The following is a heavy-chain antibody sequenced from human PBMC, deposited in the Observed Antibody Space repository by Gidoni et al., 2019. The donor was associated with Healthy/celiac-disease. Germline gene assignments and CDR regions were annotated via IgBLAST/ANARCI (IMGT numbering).Heavy chain of an antibody. Sequence: QVQLPESGPGLVKPSETLSLTCTVPGGSIRRSYWSWIRQPAGKGLEWIGRIYTSGSTNYNPSLKSRVNMSVDKSKNQFSLKLSSVTAADTAVYYCAREGDIVVVPAAMEYKAVGWCDPWGQGTLVTVSS. CDR3: AREGDIVVVPAAMEYKAVGWCDP. J-gene: IGHJ5*02. CDR2: IYTSGST. D-gene: IGHD2-2*01. CDR1: GGSIRRSY. V-gene: IGHV4-4*07.